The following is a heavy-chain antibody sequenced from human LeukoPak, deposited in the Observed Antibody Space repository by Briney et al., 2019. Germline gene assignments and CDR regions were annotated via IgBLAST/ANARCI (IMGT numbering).Heavy chain of an antibody. V-gene: IGHV3-23*01. CDR2: ISGSGGST. CDR1: GFTFSSYG. J-gene: IGHJ2*01. CDR3: AKGFSGSYAPRGYFDL. D-gene: IGHD1-26*01. Sequence: GGSLRLSCAASGFTFSSYGMSWVRQAPGKGLEWVSGISGSGGSTYYADSVKGRFTISRDNSKNTLYLQMNSLRAEDTALYYCAKGFSGSYAPRGYFDLWGRGTLVTVSS.